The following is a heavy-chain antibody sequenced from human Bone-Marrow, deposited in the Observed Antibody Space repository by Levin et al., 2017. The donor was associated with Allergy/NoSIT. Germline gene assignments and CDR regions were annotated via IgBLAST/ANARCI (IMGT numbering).Heavy chain of an antibody. CDR1: GFTFDDYA. V-gene: IGHV3-9*01. J-gene: IGHJ4*02. D-gene: IGHD3-22*01. CDR3: AKFPGADLYNPSGYRGGYYFAY. CDR2: INWNGHSI. Sequence: SCAGSGFTFDDYAMHWVRQAPGKGLEWVSGINWNGHSIGYADSVKGRFTISRDNAKNSLYLQINSLRIEDTALYFCAKFPGADLYNPSGYRGGYYFAYWGRGTLVTVSS.